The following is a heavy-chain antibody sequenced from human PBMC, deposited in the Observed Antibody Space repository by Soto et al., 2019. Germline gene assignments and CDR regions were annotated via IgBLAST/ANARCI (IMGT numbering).Heavy chain of an antibody. Sequence: GGSLRLSCKASGFSFSDYAMTWVRQAPGKGLEWVSVISGSGDNTFYAASVKGRFTISRDNAKNTLYLQMNDLRAEDTAVYYCTRGPRSTSTGTGAFWGQGTLVTVSS. CDR2: ISGSGDNT. CDR1: GFSFSDYA. D-gene: IGHD1-1*01. V-gene: IGHV3-23*01. CDR3: TRGPRSTSTGTGAF. J-gene: IGHJ4*02.